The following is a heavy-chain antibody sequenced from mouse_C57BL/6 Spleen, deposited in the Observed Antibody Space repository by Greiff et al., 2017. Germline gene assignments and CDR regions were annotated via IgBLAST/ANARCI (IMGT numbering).Heavy chain of an antibody. CDR3: ARGYDEAMDY. J-gene: IGHJ4*01. D-gene: IGHD2-2*01. Sequence: VQLQQSGPELVKPGASVKISCKASGYTFTDYYMNWVKQSHGKSLEWIGDINPNNGGTSYNQKFKGKATLTVDKSSITAYMELRSLTSEDSAVYYCARGYDEAMDYWGQGTSVTVSS. V-gene: IGHV1-26*01. CDR2: INPNNGGT. CDR1: GYTFTDYY.